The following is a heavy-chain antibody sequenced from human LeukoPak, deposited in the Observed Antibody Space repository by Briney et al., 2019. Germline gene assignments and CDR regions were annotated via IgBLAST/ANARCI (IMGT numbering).Heavy chain of an antibody. V-gene: IGHV4-39*01. Sequence: SETLSLTCSVSGGSISSGSYSWGWIRQPPGKGLEWIGSIYYSGSTYYNPSLKGRVTISVDTSKNQFSLKLSSVTAADTAVYYCARQAKRGYYDSAKDYWGQGTLVTVSS. D-gene: IGHD3-22*01. CDR1: GGSISSGSYS. CDR3: ARQAKRGYYDSAKDY. CDR2: IYYSGST. J-gene: IGHJ4*02.